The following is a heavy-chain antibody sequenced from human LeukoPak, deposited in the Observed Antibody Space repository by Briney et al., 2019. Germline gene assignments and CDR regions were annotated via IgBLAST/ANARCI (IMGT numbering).Heavy chain of an antibody. V-gene: IGHV3-53*01. CDR3: ARDAAAQLLIHYFDY. CDR2: IYSGGNT. CDR1: GFTVSRNY. J-gene: IGHJ4*02. Sequence: GGSLRLSCAASGFTVSRNYMSRVRQAPGKGLEWVSLIYSGGNTYYADSVKGRFTISRDDSKNTLYLQMNSLRAEDTAVYYCARDAAAQLLIHYFDYWGQGTLVTVSS. D-gene: IGHD2-2*01.